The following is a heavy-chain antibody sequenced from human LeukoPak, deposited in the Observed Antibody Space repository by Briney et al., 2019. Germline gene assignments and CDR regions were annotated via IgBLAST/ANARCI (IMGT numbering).Heavy chain of an antibody. CDR3: ASEYCSGGNCYFDY. D-gene: IGHD2-15*01. J-gene: IGHJ4*02. Sequence: KSGESPKISCKGSEYSFATYWIGWVRQMPGQGLEWMRIIFPGDSDTRYSPSFQGQVTISADKSISTAYLQWSSLKASDTAIYYCASEYCSGGNCYFDYWGQGTLVSVSS. CDR2: IFPGDSDT. V-gene: IGHV5-51*01. CDR1: EYSFATYW.